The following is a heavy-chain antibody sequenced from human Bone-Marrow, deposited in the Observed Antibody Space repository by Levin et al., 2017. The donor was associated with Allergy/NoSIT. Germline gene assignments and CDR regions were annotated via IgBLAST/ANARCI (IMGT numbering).Heavy chain of an antibody. J-gene: IGHJ6*02. CDR2: IFSSGPT. D-gene: IGHD1-1*01. Sequence: GESLKISCAASGFPISNNYIHWVRQAPGKGLEWVSLIFSSGPTYYADSVKGRFTISRDKSKNTVDLQMNSLRVDDTAVYYCAGKYNLPPGKHGVDVWGQGTTVTVSS. CDR1: GFPISNNY. V-gene: IGHV3-53*01. CDR3: AGKYNLPPGKHGVDV.